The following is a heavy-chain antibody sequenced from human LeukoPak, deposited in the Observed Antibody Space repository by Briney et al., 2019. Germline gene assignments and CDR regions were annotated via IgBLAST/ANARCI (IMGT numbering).Heavy chain of an antibody. CDR3: ARDPVAADYGDYLGSAGNDY. J-gene: IGHJ4*02. Sequence: GGSLRLSCVASGFTFSSYWMSWVRQAPGKGLEWVALIGKDGTDKYYVDSVKGRFTISRDNAKKSLYLQMSNLRAEDTALYYCARDPVAADYGDYLGSAGNDYWGQGTLVTVSP. V-gene: IGHV3-7*03. CDR2: IGKDGTDK. CDR1: GFTFSSYW. D-gene: IGHD4-17*01.